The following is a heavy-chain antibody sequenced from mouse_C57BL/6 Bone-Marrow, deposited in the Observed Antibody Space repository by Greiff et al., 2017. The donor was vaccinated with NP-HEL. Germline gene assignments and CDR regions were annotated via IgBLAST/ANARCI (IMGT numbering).Heavy chain of an antibody. J-gene: IGHJ3*01. D-gene: IGHD1-3*01. Sequence: QVQLKESGAELARPGASVKLSCKASGYTFTSYGISWVKQRTGQGLEWIGVIYPRSGNTYYNEKFKGKATLTADKSSSTAYMELRSLTSEDSAVYFCARWSGVAYWGQGTLVTVSA. V-gene: IGHV1-81*01. CDR3: ARWSGVAY. CDR2: IYPRSGNT. CDR1: GYTFTSYG.